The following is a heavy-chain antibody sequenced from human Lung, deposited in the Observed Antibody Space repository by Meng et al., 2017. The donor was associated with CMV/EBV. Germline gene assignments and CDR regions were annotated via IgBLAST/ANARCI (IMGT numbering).Heavy chain of an antibody. D-gene: IGHD5-24*01. CDR2: IYFSGNT. CDR1: GGSIISSTYY. Sequence: QRQLREAAPGQVQPSDPLTHTCSVSGGSIISSTYYWGWIRQSPGKGLEWIGSIYFSGNTYYNPSLKSRVTMSVGTAQNKFSLTLRSVTAADTAVYYCVTETGYNYDNWGQGALVTVSS. CDR3: VTETGYNYDN. V-gene: IGHV4-39*07. J-gene: IGHJ4*02.